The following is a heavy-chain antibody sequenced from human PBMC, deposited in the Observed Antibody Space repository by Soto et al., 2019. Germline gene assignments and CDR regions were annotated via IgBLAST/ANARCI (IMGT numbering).Heavy chain of an antibody. J-gene: IGHJ4*02. CDR3: ARVGGYYDSSGLGY. CDR1: GSYISSYD. Sequence: LSLTCTASGSYISSYDWRWIRQHPGKGLEWIGYIYYSGSTNYNPSLKRRVNISVDTAKKQFSLKLSYVTAADTAVYYCARVGGYYDSSGLGYCGQRTLVTVSS. CDR2: IYYSGST. V-gene: IGHV4-59*01. D-gene: IGHD3-22*01.